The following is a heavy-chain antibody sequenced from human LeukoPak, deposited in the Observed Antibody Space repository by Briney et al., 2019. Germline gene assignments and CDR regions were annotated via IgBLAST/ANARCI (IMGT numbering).Heavy chain of an antibody. CDR1: GGSISSYY. D-gene: IGHD6-19*01. Sequence: SETLSLTCTVSGGSISSYYWSWIRQPPGKGLEWIGYIYYSGSTNYNPSLKSRVTISVDTSKNQFSLKLSSVTAAGTAVYYCARHSGWYENGMDVWGQGTTVTVSS. J-gene: IGHJ6*02. CDR2: IYYSGST. CDR3: ARHSGWYENGMDV. V-gene: IGHV4-59*08.